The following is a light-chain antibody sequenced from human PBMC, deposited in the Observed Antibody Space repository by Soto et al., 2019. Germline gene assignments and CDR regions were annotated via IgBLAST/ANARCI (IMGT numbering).Light chain of an antibody. V-gene: IGLV1-47*01. Sequence: QAVVTQPPSASGTAGQRVTISCSGGNSNIGSKDVYWYQQFPGMAPKLLIYRNNQRPSGVPARFSGSKAGTSASLAISGLRSEDEAHYYCAAWDVTLSAVFGGGTKVTVL. J-gene: IGLJ3*02. CDR1: NSNIGSKD. CDR3: AAWDVTLSAV. CDR2: RNN.